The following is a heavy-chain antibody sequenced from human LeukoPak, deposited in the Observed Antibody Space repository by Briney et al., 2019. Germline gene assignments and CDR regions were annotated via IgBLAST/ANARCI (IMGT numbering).Heavy chain of an antibody. CDR3: ARDWDFGDYGSHFDY. CDR2: IKQDGSEK. Sequence: GGSLKLSCSVSGFIFSNYWMSWVRQAPGQGLEWVADIKQDGSEKYYVDSVKGRFSISRDNAKNSLYLQMNSLRVDDMAVYYCARDWDFGDYGSHFDYWGQGTLVTVSS. CDR1: GFIFSNYW. D-gene: IGHD4-17*01. J-gene: IGHJ4*02. V-gene: IGHV3-7*01.